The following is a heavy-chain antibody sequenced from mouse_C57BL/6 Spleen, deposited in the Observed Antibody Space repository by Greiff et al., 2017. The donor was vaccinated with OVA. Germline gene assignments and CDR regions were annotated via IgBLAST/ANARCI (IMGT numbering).Heavy chain of an antibody. D-gene: IGHD2-3*01. CDR1: GYTFTDYY. CDR3: AGGYYVDAMDY. Sequence: EVKLQESGPELVKPGASVKISCKASGYTFTDYYMNWVKQSHGKSLEWIGDINPNNGGTSYNQKFKGKATLTVDKSSSTAYMELRSLTSEDSAVYYCAGGYYVDAMDYWGQGTSVTVSS. CDR2: INPNNGGT. V-gene: IGHV1-26*01. J-gene: IGHJ4*01.